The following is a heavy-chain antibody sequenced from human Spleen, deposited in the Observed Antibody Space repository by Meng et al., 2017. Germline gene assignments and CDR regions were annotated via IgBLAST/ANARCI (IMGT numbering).Heavy chain of an antibody. Sequence: GESLKISCAGSGFTFSNAWMSWVRQAPGKGLEWVANIKQDGSEKYYVDSVKGRFTISRDNAKNSLYLQMNSLRAEDTAVYYCARGPYGSGNRPTYYFDYWGQGTLVTVSS. CDR3: ARGPYGSGNRPTYYFDY. CDR1: GFTFSNAW. CDR2: IKQDGSEK. D-gene: IGHD3-10*01. J-gene: IGHJ4*02. V-gene: IGHV3-7*01.